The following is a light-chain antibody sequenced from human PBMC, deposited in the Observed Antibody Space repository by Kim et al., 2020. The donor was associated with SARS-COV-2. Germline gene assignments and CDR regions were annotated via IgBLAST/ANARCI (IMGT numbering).Light chain of an antibody. V-gene: IGKV1-5*03. Sequence: DIQMTQSPSTLSASVGDTVTITCRASQSIGTWLAWYQQKPGKAPEVLIYKASTLETGVPSRFSGSGSGTEFTLTISSLQPEDSVSYHCQQYYALWTFGQGTKVDIK. CDR1: QSIGTW. CDR3: QQYYALWT. CDR2: KAS. J-gene: IGKJ1*01.